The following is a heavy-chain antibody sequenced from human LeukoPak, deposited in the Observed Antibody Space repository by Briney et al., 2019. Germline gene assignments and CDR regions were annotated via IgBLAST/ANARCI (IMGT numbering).Heavy chain of an antibody. CDR3: AREPSFGVVIT. CDR2: IYSGGST. Sequence: GGSLRLSCAASGFTVSSNYMSWVRQAPGKGLEWVSVIYSGGSTYYADSVKGRFTISRDNSKNTLYLQMNSLRAEDTAVYYCAREPSFGVVITGGQGTLVTVSS. D-gene: IGHD3-3*01. J-gene: IGHJ4*02. V-gene: IGHV3-66*02. CDR1: GFTVSSNY.